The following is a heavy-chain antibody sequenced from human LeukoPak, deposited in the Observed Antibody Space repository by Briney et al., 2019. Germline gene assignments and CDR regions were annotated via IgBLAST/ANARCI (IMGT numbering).Heavy chain of an antibody. CDR3: ASSDFDWPDYGMDV. J-gene: IGHJ6*02. V-gene: IGHV3-64*01. CDR2: ISSNGGST. CDR1: GFTFSSYG. D-gene: IGHD3-9*01. Sequence: GRSLRLSCAASGFTFSSYGMHWVRQAPGKGLEYVSAISSNGGSTYYANSVKGRFTISRDNSKNTLYLQMGSLRAEDMAVYYCASSDFDWPDYGMDVWGQGTTVTVSS.